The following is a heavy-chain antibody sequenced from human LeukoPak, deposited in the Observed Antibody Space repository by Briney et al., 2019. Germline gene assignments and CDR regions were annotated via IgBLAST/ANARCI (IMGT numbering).Heavy chain of an antibody. CDR3: ARHDMDVAGGGLDYFDY. CDR1: GGSINRYY. CDR2: IYYSGST. J-gene: IGHJ4*02. V-gene: IGHV4-59*08. D-gene: IGHD5-12*01. Sequence: SETLSLTCTVSGGSINRYYWSWIRQPPGKGLEWIGYIYYSGSTNHNPSLKSRVTISVDTSKNQFSLKLSSVTAADTAVYYCARHDMDVAGGGLDYFDYWGQGTLVTVSS.